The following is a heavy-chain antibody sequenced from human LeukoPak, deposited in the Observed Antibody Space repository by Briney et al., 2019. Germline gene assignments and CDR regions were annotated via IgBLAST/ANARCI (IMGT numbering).Heavy chain of an antibody. J-gene: IGHJ6*02. CDR1: GGSISSSSYY. Sequence: KPSETLSLTCTVSGGSISSSSYYWRWIRQPPGKGLEWIGFISYSGSTNYNPSLKSRVTISVDTSKNHFSLKLSSVTAADTAVYYCAREAVAGGSGSNYYYYGVDVWGQGTTVTVSS. V-gene: IGHV4-61*03. D-gene: IGHD3-10*01. CDR2: ISYSGST. CDR3: AREAVAGGSGSNYYYYGVDV.